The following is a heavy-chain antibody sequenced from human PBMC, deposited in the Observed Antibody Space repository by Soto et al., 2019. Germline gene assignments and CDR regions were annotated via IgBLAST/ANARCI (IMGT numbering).Heavy chain of an antibody. CDR2: NYSSAST. V-gene: IGHV4-39*01. J-gene: IGHJ4*02. CDR1: GGSITSSSYY. Sequence: PXXTLSLTCTVSGGSITSSSYYWGWIRQAPGNXMEWIXTNYSSASTYXXPSLKSRXXISVETSKTQFSLKMSYVTAADTAVYYCARHNDYWRQGTLVT. CDR3: ARHNDY.